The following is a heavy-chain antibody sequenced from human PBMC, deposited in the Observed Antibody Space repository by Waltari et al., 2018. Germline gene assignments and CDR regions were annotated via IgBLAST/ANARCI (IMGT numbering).Heavy chain of an antibody. D-gene: IGHD3-16*02. CDR3: VRGSRYTPSDL. CDR1: GFTFSSFG. Sequence: VQLVESGGGVVQPGGSLRLSCEAFGFTFSSFGMHWVRQAPGKGPEWVALIWYDEGRTYYADSVKGRFTVFSDKPKDTINLQMNSLRAEDTAVYYCVRGSRYTPSDLWGQGTLVTVSA. V-gene: IGHV3-33*01. CDR2: IWYDEGRT. J-gene: IGHJ5*02.